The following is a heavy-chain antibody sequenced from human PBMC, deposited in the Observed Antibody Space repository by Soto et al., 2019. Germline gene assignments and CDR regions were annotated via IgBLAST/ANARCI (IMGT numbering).Heavy chain of an antibody. D-gene: IGHD3-22*01. CDR1: GFTFTNYD. CDR2: IGTPGDP. J-gene: IGHJ4*02. V-gene: IGHV3-13*05. CDR3: ARGRYDTRAYYFDY. Sequence: GGSLRLSCATSGFTFTNYDMHWVRQVAGKSLDWVSSIGTPGDPYYSDSVKSRFTISREDAKNSLSLQMNSLRAGDTAVYYCARGRYDTRAYYFDYWGQGIRVTVSS.